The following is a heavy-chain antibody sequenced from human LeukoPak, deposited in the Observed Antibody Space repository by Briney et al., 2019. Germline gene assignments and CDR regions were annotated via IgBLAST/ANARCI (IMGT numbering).Heavy chain of an antibody. CDR3: ARHCSGGSCYSDFDC. V-gene: IGHV4-4*07. D-gene: IGHD2-15*01. J-gene: IGHJ4*02. CDR2: IYSSGST. CDR1: GGSISSYY. Sequence: PSETLSLTCTASGGSISSYYWSWIQQPAGRVLEWIASIYSSGSTNYNPSLESRVTLSVDTSKNQFSLKVSSVTAADTAVYYCARHCSGGSCYSDFDCWGQGTLVTVSS.